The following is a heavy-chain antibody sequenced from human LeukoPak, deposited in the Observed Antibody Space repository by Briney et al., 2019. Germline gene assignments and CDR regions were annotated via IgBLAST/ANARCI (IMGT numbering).Heavy chain of an antibody. D-gene: IGHD3-3*01. CDR1: GFTFSSYA. CDR3: AKVEGVVIVNDAFDI. CDR2: ISGSGGST. V-gene: IGHV3-23*01. Sequence: GGSLRLSCAVSGFTFSSYAMSWVRQAPGKGLEWVSAISGSGGSTYYADSVKGRFTISRDNSKNTLYLQMNSLRAEDTAVYYCAKVEGVVIVNDAFDIWGQGTMVTVSS. J-gene: IGHJ3*02.